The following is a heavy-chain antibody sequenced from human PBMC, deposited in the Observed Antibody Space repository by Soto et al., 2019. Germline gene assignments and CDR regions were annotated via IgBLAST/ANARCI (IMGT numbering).Heavy chain of an antibody. CDR3: ARHSSVGIAAAGIGY. Sequence: ASVKVSCKASGGTFSSYAISWVRQAPGQGLEWMGGIIPIFGTANYAQKFQGRVTITADESTSTAYMELSSLRSEDTAVYYCARHSSVGIAAAGIGYWGQGTLVTVSS. D-gene: IGHD6-13*01. CDR2: IIPIFGTA. V-gene: IGHV1-69*13. J-gene: IGHJ4*02. CDR1: GGTFSSYA.